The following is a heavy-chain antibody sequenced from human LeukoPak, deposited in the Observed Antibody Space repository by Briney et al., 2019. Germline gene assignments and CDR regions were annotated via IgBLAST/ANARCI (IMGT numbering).Heavy chain of an antibody. V-gene: IGHV4-61*02. Sequence: SETLSLTCTVSGGSISSGSYYWSWIRQPAGKGLEWIGRIYTSGSTNYNPSLKSRVTISVGTSKNQFSLKLSSVTAADTAVYYCAREGVAVAGLISIYYGMDVWGQGTTVTVSS. J-gene: IGHJ6*02. D-gene: IGHD6-19*01. CDR1: GGSISSGSYY. CDR3: AREGVAVAGLISIYYGMDV. CDR2: IYTSGST.